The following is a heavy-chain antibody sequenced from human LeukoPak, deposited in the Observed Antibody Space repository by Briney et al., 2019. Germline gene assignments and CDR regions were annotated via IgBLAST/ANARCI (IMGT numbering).Heavy chain of an antibody. CDR2: ISAHSGDT. V-gene: IGHV1-18*01. J-gene: IGHJ6*04. Sequence: GASLKVSCKASRYTFTNFGITWVRQAPGQGLEWMGWISAHSGDTNYAQKLQDRVTMTTDTSSNTAYLELRSLRSDDSAVYYCARARNVMVIGDVWGKGTTVIVSS. CDR1: RYTFTNFG. CDR3: ARARNVMVIGDV. D-gene: IGHD2/OR15-2a*01.